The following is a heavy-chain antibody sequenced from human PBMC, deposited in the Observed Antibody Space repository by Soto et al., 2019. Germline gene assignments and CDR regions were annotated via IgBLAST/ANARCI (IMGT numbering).Heavy chain of an antibody. Sequence: SETLSLTCTVSGGSISSSSYYWGWIRQPPGKGLEWIGSIYYSGSTYYNPSLKSRVTISVDTSKNQFSLKLSSVTAADTAVYYCARQEDGVGTGRYCSSTSCSYFDYWGQGTLVTVSS. CDR1: GGSISSSSYY. D-gene: IGHD2-2*01. V-gene: IGHV4-39*01. J-gene: IGHJ4*02. CDR3: ARQEDGVGTGRYCSSTSCSYFDY. CDR2: IYYSGST.